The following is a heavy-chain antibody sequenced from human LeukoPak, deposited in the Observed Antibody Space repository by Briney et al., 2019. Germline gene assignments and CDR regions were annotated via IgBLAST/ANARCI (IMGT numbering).Heavy chain of an antibody. D-gene: IGHD3-22*01. CDR2: IYHSGST. Sequence: SETLSLTCAVSGGSISSSNWWSWVRPPPGKGLEWIGEIYHSGSTNYNPSLKSRVTISVDKSKNQFSLKLSSVTAADTAVYYCARAGYDSSGYYYFDYWGQGTLVTVSS. V-gene: IGHV4-4*02. J-gene: IGHJ4*02. CDR1: GGSISSSNW. CDR3: ARAGYDSSGYYYFDY.